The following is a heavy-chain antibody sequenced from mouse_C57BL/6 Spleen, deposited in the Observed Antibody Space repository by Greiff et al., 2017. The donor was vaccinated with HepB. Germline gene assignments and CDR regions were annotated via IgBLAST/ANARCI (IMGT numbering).Heavy chain of an antibody. CDR1: GYTFTDYY. D-gene: IGHD4-1*01. Sequence: VQLKQSGPELVKPGASVKISCKASGYTFTDYYMNWVKQSHGKSLEWIGDINPNNGGTSYNQKFKGKATLTVDKSSSTAYMELRSLTSEDSAVYYCARSRLTRTGDYWGQGTTLTVSS. J-gene: IGHJ2*01. V-gene: IGHV1-26*01. CDR2: INPNNGGT. CDR3: ARSRLTRTGDY.